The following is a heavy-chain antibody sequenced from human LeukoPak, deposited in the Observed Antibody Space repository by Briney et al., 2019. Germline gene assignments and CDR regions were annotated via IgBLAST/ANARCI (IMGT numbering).Heavy chain of an antibody. V-gene: IGHV4-30-4*01. Sequence: SETLSLTCTVSGGSISSGDYYWSWIRQPPGKGLEWIGYIYYSGSTYYNPSLKNRVTISVDTSKNQFSLKLSSVTAADTAVYYCARVGCSGGSCYGVTNWFDPWGQGTLVTVSS. J-gene: IGHJ5*02. CDR3: ARVGCSGGSCYGVTNWFDP. D-gene: IGHD2-15*01. CDR1: GGSISSGDYY. CDR2: IYYSGST.